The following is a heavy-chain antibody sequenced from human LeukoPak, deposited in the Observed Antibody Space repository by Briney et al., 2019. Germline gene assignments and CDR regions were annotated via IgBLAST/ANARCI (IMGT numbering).Heavy chain of an antibody. D-gene: IGHD6-13*01. V-gene: IGHV1-2*02. J-gene: IGHJ4*02. CDR1: GYTFTGYY. CDR2: INPNSGGT. CDR3: ASSLPQIAAAGTLNY. Sequence: ASVKDSCKASGYTFTGYYMHWVRQAPGQGLEWMGWINPNSGGTNYAQKFQGRVTMTRDTSISTAYMELSRLRSDDTAVYYCASSLPQIAAAGTLNYWGQGTLVTVSS.